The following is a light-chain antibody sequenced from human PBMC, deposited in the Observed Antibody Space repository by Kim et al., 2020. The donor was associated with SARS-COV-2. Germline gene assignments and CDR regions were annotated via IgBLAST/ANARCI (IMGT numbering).Light chain of an antibody. J-gene: IGKJ4*01. CDR2: EAS. V-gene: IGKV3-11*01. CDR3: QQRRN. CDR1: QSISNY. Sequence: ATLSLSPGERATRSCRASQSISNYLAWYQQKPGQAPRLLIYEASNRATGIPARFSGSGSGTDFTLTISSLEPEDFAVYYCQQRRNFGGGTKVDIK.